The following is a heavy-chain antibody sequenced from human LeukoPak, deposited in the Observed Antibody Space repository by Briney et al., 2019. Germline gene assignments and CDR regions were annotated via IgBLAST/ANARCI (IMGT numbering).Heavy chain of an antibody. CDR1: GGSISSYY. CDR2: IHYSGST. V-gene: IGHV4-59*12. J-gene: IGHJ4*02. D-gene: IGHD3-3*01. CDR3: AREGSRDFWSGPVYYFDY. Sequence: SETLSLTCTVSGGSISSYYWSWIRQPPGKGLEWIGYIHYSGSTYYNPSLTSRVTISVDTSKNQFSLRLSSVTAADTAVYYCAREGSRDFWSGPVYYFDYWGQGTLVTVSS.